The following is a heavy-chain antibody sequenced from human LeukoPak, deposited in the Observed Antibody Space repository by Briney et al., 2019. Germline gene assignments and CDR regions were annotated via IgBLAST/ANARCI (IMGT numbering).Heavy chain of an antibody. D-gene: IGHD3-3*01. V-gene: IGHV1-46*01. CDR3: ARGLPKAVFGMVIED. CDR2: INPSGTST. Sequence: INPSGTSTTYAQKFQGRVTMTRDTSISTAYMELSSLMSEDTAVYYCARGLPKAVFGMVIEDWGQGTLVTVSS. J-gene: IGHJ1*01.